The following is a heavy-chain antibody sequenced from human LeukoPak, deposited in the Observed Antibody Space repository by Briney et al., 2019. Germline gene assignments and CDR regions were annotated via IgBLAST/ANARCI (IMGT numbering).Heavy chain of an antibody. J-gene: IGHJ4*02. CDR3: ARQKRIEYSSGWYGRAFDY. V-gene: IGHV3-21*01. Sequence: PGGSLRLSCAASGFTFSSYSMNWVRQAPGKGLEWVSSISSSSSYIYYADSVKGRFTISRDNAKNSLYLQMNSLRDEDTAVYYCARQKRIEYSSGWYGRAFDYWGQGTLVTVSS. CDR2: ISSSSSYI. CDR1: GFTFSSYS. D-gene: IGHD6-19*01.